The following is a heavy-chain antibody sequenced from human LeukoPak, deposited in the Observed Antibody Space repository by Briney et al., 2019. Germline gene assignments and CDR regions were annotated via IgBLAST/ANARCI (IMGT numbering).Heavy chain of an antibody. D-gene: IGHD1-26*01. V-gene: IGHV3-9*03. CDR2: ISWNSGSI. CDR3: AKGGPEGGYYFDY. J-gene: IGHJ4*02. Sequence: PGRSLRLSCAASGFTFDDYAMHWVRQAPGKGLEWVSVISWNSGSIGYADSVKGRFTISRDNAKNSLYLQMNSLRAEDMALYYCAKGGPEGGYYFDYWGQGTLVTVSS. CDR1: GFTFDDYA.